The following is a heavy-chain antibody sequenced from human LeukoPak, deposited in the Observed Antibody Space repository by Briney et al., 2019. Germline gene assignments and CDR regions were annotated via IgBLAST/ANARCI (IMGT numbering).Heavy chain of an antibody. J-gene: IGHJ4*02. CDR1: GFTFSSYA. Sequence: PGGSLRLSCAASGFTFSSYAMSWVRQAPGKGLEWVSAISGSGGSTYYADSVKGRFTISRDNSKNTLYLQMNSLRAEDTAVYYCAREGHDSSGYYGALDYWGQGTLVTVSS. CDR2: ISGSGGST. CDR3: AREGHDSSGYYGALDY. D-gene: IGHD3-22*01. V-gene: IGHV3-23*01.